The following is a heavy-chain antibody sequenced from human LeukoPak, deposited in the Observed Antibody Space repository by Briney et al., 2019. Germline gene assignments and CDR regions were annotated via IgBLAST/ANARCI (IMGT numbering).Heavy chain of an antibody. D-gene: IGHD3-22*01. CDR3: ARDYYYDSSGYSDAFDI. V-gene: IGHV4-39*07. J-gene: IGHJ3*02. Sequence: KPSETLSLTCTVSGDSITSGSYYWGWIRQPPGRGLEWIGSIYYSGNTYYNPSLKSRVTISVDTSNNEFSLRLTSVTAADTAVYYCARDYYYDSSGYSDAFDIWGQGTMVTVSS. CDR2: IYYSGNT. CDR1: GDSITSGSYY.